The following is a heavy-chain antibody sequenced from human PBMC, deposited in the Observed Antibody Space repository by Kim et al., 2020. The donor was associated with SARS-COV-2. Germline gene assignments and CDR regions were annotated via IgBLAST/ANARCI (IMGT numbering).Heavy chain of an antibody. V-gene: IGHV4-31*02. CDR3: ARGSDKDAYYYDSSGYYFDY. Sequence: RVTISVDTSKNQFSLKLSSVTAADTAVYYCARGSDKDAYYYDSSGYYFDYWGQGTLVTVSS. J-gene: IGHJ4*02. D-gene: IGHD3-22*01.